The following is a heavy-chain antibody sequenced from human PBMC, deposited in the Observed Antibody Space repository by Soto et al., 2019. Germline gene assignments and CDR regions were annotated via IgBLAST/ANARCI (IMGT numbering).Heavy chain of an antibody. V-gene: IGHV4-31*03. CDR2: IYYSGST. D-gene: IGHD3-16*01. Sequence: QVQLQESGPGLVKPSQTLSLTCTVSGGSISSGGYYWSWIRQHPGKGLEWIGYIYYSGSTYYNPALQRRVTISVETSKNQFSLRLSSVTAADTAVYYCARVGGINGFDPWGQGTLVTVSS. CDR3: ARVGGINGFDP. CDR1: GGSISSGGYY. J-gene: IGHJ5*02.